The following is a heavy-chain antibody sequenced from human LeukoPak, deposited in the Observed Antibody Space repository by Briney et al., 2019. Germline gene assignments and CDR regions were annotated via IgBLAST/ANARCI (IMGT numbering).Heavy chain of an antibody. D-gene: IGHD2-2*01. CDR2: INAXGDT. CDR3: ARGQVPAARGYNWFDP. CDR1: GWSFNDYY. J-gene: IGHJ5*02. Sequence: SETLSLTCAVYGWSFNDYYXXXXXXXXXXXXXXXXXINAXGDTNYXPXXXXXVTXXVDSSKNQFSLTLTSMIAADTAIYYCARGQVPAARGYNWFDPWGQGTLVTVSS. V-gene: IGHV4-34*01.